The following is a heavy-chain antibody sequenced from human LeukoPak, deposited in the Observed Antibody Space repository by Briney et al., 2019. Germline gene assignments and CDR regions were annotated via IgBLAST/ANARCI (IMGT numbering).Heavy chain of an antibody. CDR3: ARQHAGALDAFDI. CDR2: IYTSGST. V-gene: IGHV4-4*09. J-gene: IGHJ3*02. CDR1: GGSISSYY. Sequence: PSETLSLTCTVSGGSISSYYWSWIRQPPGKGLEWIGYIYTSGSTNYNPSLKSRVTISVDTSKNQSSLKLSSVTAADTAVYYCARQHAGALDAFDIWGQGTMVTVSS.